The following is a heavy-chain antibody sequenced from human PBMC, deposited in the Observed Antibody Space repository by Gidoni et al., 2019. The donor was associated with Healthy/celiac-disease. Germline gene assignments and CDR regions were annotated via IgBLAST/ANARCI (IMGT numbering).Heavy chain of an antibody. V-gene: IGHV1-18*01. CDR2: ISAYNGNT. Sequence: QVQLVQSGAEVKKPGASVKVSCKASGYTFTSYGISWVRQAPGQGLEWMGWISAYNGNTNYAQKLQGRVTMTTDTSTSTAYMELRSLRSDDTAVYYCARFADHYYDSSGYGVDIWGQGTMVTVSS. D-gene: IGHD3-22*01. CDR3: ARFADHYYDSSGYGVDI. CDR1: GYTFTSYG. J-gene: IGHJ3*02.